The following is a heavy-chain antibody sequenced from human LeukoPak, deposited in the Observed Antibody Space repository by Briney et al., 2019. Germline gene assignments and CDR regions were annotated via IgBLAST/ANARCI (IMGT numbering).Heavy chain of an antibody. CDR1: GFTLSSYD. Sequence: GGSLRLSCAASGFTLSSYDMHWVRQATGKGLVWVSGIGIAGDTYYPGSVKGRFTISKENAKNSLDLQMNSLRAGDTAVYYCARGSVAGNHAFDIWGQGTMVTVSS. CDR3: ARGSVAGNHAFDI. CDR2: IGIAGDT. V-gene: IGHV3-13*01. J-gene: IGHJ3*02. D-gene: IGHD6-19*01.